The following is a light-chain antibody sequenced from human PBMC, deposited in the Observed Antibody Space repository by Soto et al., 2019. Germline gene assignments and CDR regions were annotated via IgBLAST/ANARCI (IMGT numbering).Light chain of an antibody. CDR3: QQRSNWPSRT. J-gene: IGKJ1*01. CDR1: QSVSSY. Sequence: EIVLTQSPATLSLSPGERVTLSCRASQSVSSYLAWYQQKPGQAPRLLIYDASNRATGIPARFSGSGSGTDFTLTISSLEPEDFAVYYCQQRSNWPSRTFGQGTKVEIK. CDR2: DAS. V-gene: IGKV3-11*01.